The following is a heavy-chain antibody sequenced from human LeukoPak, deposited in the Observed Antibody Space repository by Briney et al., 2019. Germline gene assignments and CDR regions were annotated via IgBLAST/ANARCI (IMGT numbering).Heavy chain of an antibody. CDR1: GFTFSSYA. D-gene: IGHD4-17*01. Sequence: QAGGSLRLSCAASGFTFSSYARHGVRQAPGKGREGVAVISYDGSNKYYADSVKGRFTISRDNSKNTLYLQMNSLRAEDTAVYYCARSPYGADYYYYYGMDVWGQGTTVTVSS. CDR2: ISYDGSNK. J-gene: IGHJ6*02. V-gene: IGHV3-30*04. CDR3: ARSPYGADYYYYYGMDV.